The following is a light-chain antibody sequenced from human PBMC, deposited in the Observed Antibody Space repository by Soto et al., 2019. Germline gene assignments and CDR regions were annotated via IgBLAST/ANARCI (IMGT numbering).Light chain of an antibody. CDR2: EVS. Sequence: SVLTQPPSASGSPGQSVTISCTGTSSDVGGYNYVSWYQQHPGKAPKLMIYEVSKRPSGVPDRFSGSKSGNTASLTVSGLQAEDEADYYCSSYAGSNNPYVFGTATKVTVL. J-gene: IGLJ1*01. CDR1: SSDVGGYNY. CDR3: SSYAGSNNPYV. V-gene: IGLV2-8*01.